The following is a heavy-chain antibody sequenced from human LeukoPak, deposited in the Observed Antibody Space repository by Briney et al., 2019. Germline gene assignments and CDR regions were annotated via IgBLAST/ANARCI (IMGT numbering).Heavy chain of an antibody. CDR2: INHSGST. D-gene: IGHD4-23*01. Sequence: PSETLSLTCAVCGGSFSGYYWSWIRQPPGKGLEWIGEINHSGSTNYNPSLKSRVTISVDTSKNQFSLKLSSVTAADTAVYYCARGRDVYGGNSVGSDYWGQGTLVTVSS. V-gene: IGHV4-34*01. CDR1: GGSFSGYY. J-gene: IGHJ4*02. CDR3: ARGRDVYGGNSVGSDY.